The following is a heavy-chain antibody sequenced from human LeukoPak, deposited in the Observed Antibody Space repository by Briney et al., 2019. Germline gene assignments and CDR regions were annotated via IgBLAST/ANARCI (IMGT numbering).Heavy chain of an antibody. CDR1: GGSFSGYY. V-gene: IGHV4-34*01. CDR2: INHSGST. Sequence: SETLSLTCAVYGGSFSGYYWSWIRQPPGKGLEWIGEINHSGSTNYNPSLKSRVTISVDTSKNQFSLKLSSVTAADTAVYYCARGHSSGYYLDYRGQGTLVTVSS. J-gene: IGHJ4*02. CDR3: ARGHSSGYYLDY. D-gene: IGHD3-22*01.